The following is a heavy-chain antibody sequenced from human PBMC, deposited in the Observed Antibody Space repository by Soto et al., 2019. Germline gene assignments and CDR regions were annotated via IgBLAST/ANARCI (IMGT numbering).Heavy chain of an antibody. Sequence: ASVKVSCKASGGTFSSYAISWVRQAPGQGLEWMGGIIPIFGTANYAQKFQGRVTITADESTSTAYMELSSLRSEDTAVYYCARALVLGYCSGGSCLDNWFDPWGHGTPVPVSS. CDR3: ARALVLGYCSGGSCLDNWFDP. V-gene: IGHV1-69*13. CDR1: GGTFSSYA. J-gene: IGHJ5*02. D-gene: IGHD2-15*01. CDR2: IIPIFGTA.